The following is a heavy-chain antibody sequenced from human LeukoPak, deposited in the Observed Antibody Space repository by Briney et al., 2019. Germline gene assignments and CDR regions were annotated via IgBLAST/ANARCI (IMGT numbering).Heavy chain of an antibody. D-gene: IGHD3-10*01. CDR3: ARSDGYGLVGI. Sequence: SETLSLTCSVSGGSITSGSYYWSWIRQPAGKGLEWIGRVYTSGSTKFNPSLKSRLSLSVDTSRNQFSLNLTSVTAADTAVYYCARSDGYGLVGIWGQGTMVTVSS. CDR1: GGSITSGSYY. V-gene: IGHV4-61*02. CDR2: VYTSGST. J-gene: IGHJ3*02.